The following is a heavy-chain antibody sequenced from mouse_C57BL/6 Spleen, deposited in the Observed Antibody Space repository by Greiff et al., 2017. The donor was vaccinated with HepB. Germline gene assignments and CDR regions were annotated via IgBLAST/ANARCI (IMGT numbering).Heavy chain of an antibody. CDR3: ASRITTEGFAY. Sequence: DVKLVESGPELVKPGASVKIPCKASGYTFTDYNMDWVKQSHGKSLEWIGDINPNNGGTIYNQKFKGKATLTVDKSSSTAYMELRSLTSEDTAVYYCASRITTEGFAYWGQGTLVTVSA. CDR2: INPNNGGT. D-gene: IGHD1-1*01. V-gene: IGHV1-18*01. J-gene: IGHJ3*01. CDR1: GYTFTDYN.